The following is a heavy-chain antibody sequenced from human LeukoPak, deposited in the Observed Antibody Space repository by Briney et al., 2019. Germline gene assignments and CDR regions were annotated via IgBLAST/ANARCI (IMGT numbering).Heavy chain of an antibody. V-gene: IGHV3-9*01. J-gene: IGHJ4*02. CDR3: AKDLWGSATTV. CDR1: GFTFEDHV. CDR2: ISWSGDRM. Sequence: GRSLRLSCAASGFTFEDHVMHWVRQAPGKGLEWVSSISWSGDRMGYADALKGRFTISRDNAKNSLFLQMNSLRVEDTALYYCAKDLWGSATTVWGQGTLVTVSS. D-gene: IGHD2-2*01.